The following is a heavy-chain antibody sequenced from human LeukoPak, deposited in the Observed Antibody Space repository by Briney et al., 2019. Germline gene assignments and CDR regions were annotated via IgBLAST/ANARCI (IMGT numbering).Heavy chain of an antibody. CDR3: ARDGVEMATDYYYGLDV. CDR2: MSFNGDS. J-gene: IGHJ6*02. CDR1: GGSINIGGYY. D-gene: IGHD5-24*01. V-gene: IGHV4-31*03. Sequence: SQTLSLTCTVSGGSINIGGYYWSWIRHHPGKGLEWIGYMSFNGDSYYNPSLRSRVSISVDTSKNQFSLKVSSVTAADTAVYYCARDGVEMATDYYYGLDVWGQGTTVTVSS.